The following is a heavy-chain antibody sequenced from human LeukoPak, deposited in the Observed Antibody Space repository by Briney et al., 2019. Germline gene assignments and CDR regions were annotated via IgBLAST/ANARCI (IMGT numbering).Heavy chain of an antibody. V-gene: IGHV4-61*02. Sequence: SQTLSLTCTVSGGSISSGSYYWSWIRQPAGKGLEWIGRIYTSGSTNYNPSLKSRVTISVDTSKNQFSLKLSSVTAADTAVYYCARGIDLELNGFDYWGQGTLVTVSS. CDR3: ARGIDLELNGFDY. CDR2: IYTSGST. CDR1: GGSISSGSYY. J-gene: IGHJ4*02. D-gene: IGHD1-26*01.